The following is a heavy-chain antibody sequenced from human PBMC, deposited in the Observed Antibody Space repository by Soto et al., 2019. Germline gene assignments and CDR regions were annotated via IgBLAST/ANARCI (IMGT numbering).Heavy chain of an antibody. CDR3: AMWLGYCSSTSCPPDY. CDR2: ISGSGGST. D-gene: IGHD2-2*01. Sequence: GGSLRLSCAASGFTFSSYAMSWVCQAPGKGLEWVSAISGSGGSTYYADSVKGRFTISRDNSKNTLYLQMNSLRAEDTAVYYCAMWLGYCSSTSCPPDYWGQGTLVTVSS. CDR1: GFTFSSYA. J-gene: IGHJ4*02. V-gene: IGHV3-23*01.